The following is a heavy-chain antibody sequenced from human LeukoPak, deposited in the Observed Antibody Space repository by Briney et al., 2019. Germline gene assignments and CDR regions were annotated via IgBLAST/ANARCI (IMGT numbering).Heavy chain of an antibody. CDR3: VRGGGKWLLSAY. J-gene: IGHJ4*02. CDR2: IKQDGSEK. V-gene: IGHV3-7*01. CDR1: GFTFNRNW. Sequence: SGGSLRLSCAASGFTFNRNWMSWVRQAPGKGLERVANIKQDGSEKYYVDSVKGRFTISRDNAKNSLYPQMDSLRAEDTAVYYCVRGGGKWLLSAYWGQGTLVTVSS. D-gene: IGHD3-22*01.